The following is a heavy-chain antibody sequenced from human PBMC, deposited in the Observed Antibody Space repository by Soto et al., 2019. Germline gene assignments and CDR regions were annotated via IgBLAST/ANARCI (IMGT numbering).Heavy chain of an antibody. D-gene: IGHD2-2*01. CDR2: INPNSGGT. CDR3: PVYYQGAPLHI. V-gene: IGHV1-2*02. Sequence: QVQLVQSGSEVKKPGASVKVSCKASGYTFTDHYIHWVRQAPGQGPEWVGWINPNSGGTKYAQEFQDRVAMTRHTSIKSAYLELSRLTSEETALFYCPVYYQGAPLHIWGTGTLVTVS. J-gene: IGHJ3*02. CDR1: GYTFTDHY.